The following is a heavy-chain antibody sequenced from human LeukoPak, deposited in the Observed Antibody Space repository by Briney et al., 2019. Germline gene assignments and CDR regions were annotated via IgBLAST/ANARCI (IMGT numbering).Heavy chain of an antibody. J-gene: IGHJ4*02. D-gene: IGHD6-19*01. CDR2: ISYDGSNK. CDR1: GFTFSSYG. CDR3: AKVQQWLAPLDY. V-gene: IGHV3-30*18. Sequence: PGRSLRLSCAASGFTFSSYGMHWVRQAPGKGLEWVAVISYDGSNKYYADSVKGRFTISRDNSKNTLYLQMSSLRAEDTAVYYCAKVQQWLAPLDYWGQGTLVTVSS.